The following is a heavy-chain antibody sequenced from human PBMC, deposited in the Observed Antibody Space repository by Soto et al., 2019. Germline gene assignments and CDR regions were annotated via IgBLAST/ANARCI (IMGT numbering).Heavy chain of an antibody. CDR2: IYYSGST. CDR1: GGSISSGGYY. CDR3: ARGPSYYGSGGSYYFDY. D-gene: IGHD3-10*01. J-gene: IGHJ4*02. V-gene: IGHV4-31*01. Sequence: QVQLQESGPGLVKPSQTLSLTCTVSGGSISSGGYYWSWIRQHPGKGLEWIGYIYYSGSTYYNPSIKSQVTISVDTSKNQFSLKLSSVTAADTAVYYCARGPSYYGSGGSYYFDYWGQGTLVTVSS.